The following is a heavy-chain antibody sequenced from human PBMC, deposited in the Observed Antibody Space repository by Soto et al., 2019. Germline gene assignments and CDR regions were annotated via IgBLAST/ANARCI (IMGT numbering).Heavy chain of an antibody. V-gene: IGHV6-1*01. Sequence: SQTLSLTCAISGDSVSSNSAAWNWIRQSPSRGLEWLGRTYYRSKWYNDYAVSVKSRITINPDTSKNQFSLQLNPVTPEDTAVYYCARDIPPLYYYGSGSYYNVFDYWGQGTLVTVSS. CDR2: TYYRSKWYN. J-gene: IGHJ4*02. D-gene: IGHD3-10*01. CDR1: GDSVSSNSAA. CDR3: ARDIPPLYYYGSGSYYNVFDY.